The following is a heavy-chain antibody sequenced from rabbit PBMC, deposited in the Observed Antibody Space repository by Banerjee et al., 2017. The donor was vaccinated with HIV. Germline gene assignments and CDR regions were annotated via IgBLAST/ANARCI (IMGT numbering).Heavy chain of an antibody. CDR1: GIDFSTYYY. CDR3: AGGGANDAPAFNF. Sequence: QQHLEESGGGLVKPGGTLTLTCKASGIDFSTYYYMCWVRQAPGKGLEWLACIDAGGGTAFYASWVKSRFTISKTSSTTVDLKMTSLTAADTATYFCAGGGANDAPAFNFWGPGTLVT. J-gene: IGHJ4*01. V-gene: IGHV1S43*01. D-gene: IGHD4-1*01. CDR2: IDAGGGTA.